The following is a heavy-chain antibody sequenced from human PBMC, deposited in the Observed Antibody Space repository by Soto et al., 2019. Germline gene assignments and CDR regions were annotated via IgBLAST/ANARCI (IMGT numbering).Heavy chain of an antibody. CDR1: GYAFTTYR. Sequence: VHLVQSGAEVKKPGASVKVSCKGSGYAFTTYRITWVRQAPGQGLEWQEWISAHNGNTNYAQKLQGRVTVTRDTSPSTPHMALRSLRSEDTAVYYCARGRYGDYWGQGALVTVSS. J-gene: IGHJ4*02. V-gene: IGHV1-18*01. CDR3: ARGRYGDY. D-gene: IGHD1-1*01. CDR2: ISAHNGNT.